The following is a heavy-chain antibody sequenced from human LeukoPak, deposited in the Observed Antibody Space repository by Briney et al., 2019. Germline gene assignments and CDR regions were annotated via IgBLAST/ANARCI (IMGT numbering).Heavy chain of an antibody. J-gene: IGHJ4*02. D-gene: IGHD3-3*01. Sequence: SETLSLTCGVSGGSVTTTNWWTWVRQPPGKGLEWIGEVHLNGRTHYNPSLESRLTMSVDLSENHISLKLTSVTAADTAVYYCAREGGFYRPLDYSGQGTLVTVSS. V-gene: IGHV4-4*02. CDR1: GGSVTTTNW. CDR2: VHLNGRT. CDR3: AREGGFYRPLDY.